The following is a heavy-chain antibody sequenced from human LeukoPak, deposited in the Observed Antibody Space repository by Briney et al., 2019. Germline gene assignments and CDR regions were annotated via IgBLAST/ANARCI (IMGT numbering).Heavy chain of an antibody. J-gene: IGHJ4*02. Sequence: GGSLRLSCAASGFTFSSYWMSWVRQAPGKGLEWVANIEQDGSEKYYVDSVKGRFTISRDNARDSLYLQMNSLRAEDTAVYYCAREGSGELLSRYFDYWGQGTLVTVSS. CDR3: AREGSGELLSRYFDY. V-gene: IGHV3-7*01. CDR2: IEQDGSEK. CDR1: GFTFSSYW. D-gene: IGHD1-26*01.